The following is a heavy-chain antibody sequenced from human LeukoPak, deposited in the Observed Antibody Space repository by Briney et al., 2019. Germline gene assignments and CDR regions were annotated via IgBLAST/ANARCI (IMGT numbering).Heavy chain of an antibody. Sequence: PSETLSLTCAVYGGSFSGYYWSWIRQPPGEGLEWIGEINHRGSTNYNPSLTSRGTISLDTSKNQFSLKLSSVTAGDTSVYYGARVSAGLSRWLQLGVWGQGTLVTVSS. V-gene: IGHV4-34*01. D-gene: IGHD5-24*01. CDR2: INHRGST. CDR3: ARVSAGLSRWLQLGV. CDR1: GGSFSGYY. J-gene: IGHJ4*02.